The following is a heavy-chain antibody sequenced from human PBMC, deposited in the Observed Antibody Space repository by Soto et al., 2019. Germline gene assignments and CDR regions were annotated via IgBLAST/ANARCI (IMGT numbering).Heavy chain of an antibody. V-gene: IGHV4-31*03. CDR2: IYYSGST. Sequence: SATLSLTCTVSGGSISSGGYYWSWIRQHPGKGLEWIGYIYYSGSTYYNPSLKSRVTISVDTSKNQFSLKLSSVTAADTAVYYCARSRITTSAEFDYWGQGTLVTVSS. D-gene: IGHD2-2*01. CDR1: GGSISSGGYY. CDR3: ARSRITTSAEFDY. J-gene: IGHJ4*02.